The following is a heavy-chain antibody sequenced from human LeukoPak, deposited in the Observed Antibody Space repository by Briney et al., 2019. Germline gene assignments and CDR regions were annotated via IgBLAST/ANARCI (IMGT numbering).Heavy chain of an antibody. CDR3: AKAAASDTVTTLGVDY. CDR1: GFTFNNYA. J-gene: IGHJ4*02. CDR2: IGASGDNT. V-gene: IGHV3-23*01. Sequence: GSLRLSCAVSGFTFNNYAMSWVRQAPGKGLEWVSAIGASGDNTYYADSVKGRFTISRDNSKNMLNLHMNSLRAEDTAIYHCAKAAASDTVTTLGVDYWGQGTLVTVSS. D-gene: IGHD4-17*01.